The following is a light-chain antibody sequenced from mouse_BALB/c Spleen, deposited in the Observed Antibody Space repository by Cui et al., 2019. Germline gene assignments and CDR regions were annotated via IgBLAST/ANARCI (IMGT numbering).Light chain of an antibody. Sequence: DIQMTQSPASLSVSVGETVTITCRASENTYSNLAWYQQKQGKSPQLLVYAATNLAGGVPSRSSGSGTGTQYSLKINSLQSEDFGSYYCQHFWGTPFTFGSGTKLEIK. V-gene: IGKV12-46*01. CDR2: AAT. CDR3: QHFWGTPFT. J-gene: IGKJ4*01. CDR1: ENTYSN.